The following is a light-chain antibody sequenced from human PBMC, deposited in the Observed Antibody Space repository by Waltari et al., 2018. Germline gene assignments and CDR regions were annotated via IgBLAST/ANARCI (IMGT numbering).Light chain of an antibody. V-gene: IGLV2-8*01. Sequence: QSALTQPPSASGSPGQSVTISCTGTSNDVGGYHYVSWYQQHPDKAPKLIIYEVKTRPSGVPDRFSGSKSDNTASLTVSGLQAGDEADYYCSSYAGSNTVIFGGGTKLTVL. J-gene: IGLJ2*01. CDR2: EVK. CDR3: SSYAGSNTVI. CDR1: SNDVGGYHY.